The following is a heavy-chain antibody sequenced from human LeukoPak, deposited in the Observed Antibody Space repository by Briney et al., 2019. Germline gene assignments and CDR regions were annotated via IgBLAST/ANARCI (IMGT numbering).Heavy chain of an antibody. J-gene: IGHJ4*02. CDR3: AAMTSVTTGHY. CDR2: IPYDGSDK. V-gene: IGHV3-30*02. CDR1: GFTFSSYG. D-gene: IGHD4-11*01. Sequence: GGSLRLSCAASGFTFSSYGMHWVRQAPGKGLEWVAVIPYDGSDKFYADSVKGRFTISRDNSKNPLYLQMNSLRADETAVYYCAAMTSVTTGHYWGQGTLVTVSS.